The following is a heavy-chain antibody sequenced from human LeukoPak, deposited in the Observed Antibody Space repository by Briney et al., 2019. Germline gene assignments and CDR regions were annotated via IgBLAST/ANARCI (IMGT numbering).Heavy chain of an antibody. CDR1: GFTFSSYG. Sequence: PGGSLRLSCAASGFTFSSYGMHWVRQAPGKGLEWVAFTRYDGSNKYYADSVKGRFTISRDNSKNTLYLQMNSLRAEDTAVYYCYSGSYFFDYWGQGTLVTVSS. D-gene: IGHD1-26*01. J-gene: IGHJ4*02. CDR2: TRYDGSNK. V-gene: IGHV3-30*02. CDR3: YSGSYFFDY.